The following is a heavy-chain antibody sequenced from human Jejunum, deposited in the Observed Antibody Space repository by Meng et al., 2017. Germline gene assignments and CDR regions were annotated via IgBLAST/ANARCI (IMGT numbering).Heavy chain of an antibody. CDR2: MNPNSGNT. Sequence: HVQLVQSGAEVKKPGASVKVSCKASGYPFTGYAFNWVRLATGQGLEWMGWMNPNSGNTGYAQQFQGRVTMTRNISISTAYMELSSLRSEDTAVYYCARSIRYSSGKETFDNWGQGTLVTVSS. D-gene: IGHD6-19*01. CDR1: GYPFTGYA. J-gene: IGHJ4*02. CDR3: ARSIRYSSGKETFDN. V-gene: IGHV1-8*01.